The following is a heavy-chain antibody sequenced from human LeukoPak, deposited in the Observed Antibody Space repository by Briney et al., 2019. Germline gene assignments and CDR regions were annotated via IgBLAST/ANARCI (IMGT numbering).Heavy chain of an antibody. CDR1: GFTFSSYW. V-gene: IGHV3-7*01. CDR3: ARSLNTYYYDSSGYCDFDY. CDR2: IKQDGSEK. J-gene: IGHJ4*02. Sequence: GGSLRLSCAASGFTFSSYWMSWVRQAPGKGLEWVANIKQDGSEKYYVDSVKGRFTISRDNAKNSLYLQMNSLRAEDTAVYYCARSLNTYYYDSSGYCDFDYWGQGTLVTVSS. D-gene: IGHD3-22*01.